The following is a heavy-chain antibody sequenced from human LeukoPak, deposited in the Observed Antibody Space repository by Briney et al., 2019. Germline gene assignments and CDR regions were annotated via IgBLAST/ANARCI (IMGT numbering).Heavy chain of an antibody. CDR2: ISTSGST. CDR3: ARVRYSDSSVLARKRSYYFDY. CDR1: GGYISSYY. V-gene: IGHV4-4*07. Sequence: PSETLSLTCSVSGGYISSYYWSWIRQPAGKGLESIGHISTSGSTNYNPSLKSRVTMPVDTSKNQFSLKLSSVTAADTAVYYCARVRYSDSSVLARKRSYYFDYWGQGTLVTVSS. D-gene: IGHD3-22*01. J-gene: IGHJ4*02.